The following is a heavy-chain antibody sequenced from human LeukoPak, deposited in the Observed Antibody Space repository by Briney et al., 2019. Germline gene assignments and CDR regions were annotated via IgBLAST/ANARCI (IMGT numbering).Heavy chain of an antibody. Sequence: GGSLRLSCAASGFTFRRNWMHWVRQAPGKGLVWVSRINSDGSVTDYADSVKGRFTIARDNGKKTLYLHMDSLSAEDTVVYYCVRPSDSRLGQGLWGQGTLVTVSS. D-gene: IGHD6-25*01. V-gene: IGHV3-74*01. CDR3: VRPSDSRLGQGL. CDR2: INSDGSVT. CDR1: GFTFRRNW. J-gene: IGHJ4*02.